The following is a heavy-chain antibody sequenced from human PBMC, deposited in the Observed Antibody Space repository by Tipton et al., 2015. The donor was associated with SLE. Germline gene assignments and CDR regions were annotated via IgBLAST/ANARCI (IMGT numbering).Heavy chain of an antibody. CDR1: GDSMNSGVYY. CDR2: IFSSGNT. V-gene: IGHV4-61*02. J-gene: IGHJ4*02. CDR3: AREGISYCGGDCHGSFDY. D-gene: IGHD2-21*01. Sequence: LRLSCTVSGDSMNSGVYYWSWLRQPAGKGLEWIGRIFSSGNTIYNPSLKSRVTISEDTSKNPFSLRLSSVTAADTAVYYCAREGISYCGGDCHGSFDYWGQGSLVTVSS.